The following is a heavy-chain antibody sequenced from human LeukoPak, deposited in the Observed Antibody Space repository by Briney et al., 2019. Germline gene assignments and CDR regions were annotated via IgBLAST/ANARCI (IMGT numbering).Heavy chain of an antibody. D-gene: IGHD4-17*01. CDR2: INHSGST. V-gene: IGHV4-34*01. Sequence: PSETLSLTCAVYGGSFSGYYWSWIRQPPGKGLEWIGEINHSGSTNYNPSLKSRVTISVDTSKNQFSLKLSSVTAANTAVYYCAREGGEDYGPTPRAFDIWGQGTMVTVSS. J-gene: IGHJ3*02. CDR1: GGSFSGYY. CDR3: AREGGEDYGPTPRAFDI.